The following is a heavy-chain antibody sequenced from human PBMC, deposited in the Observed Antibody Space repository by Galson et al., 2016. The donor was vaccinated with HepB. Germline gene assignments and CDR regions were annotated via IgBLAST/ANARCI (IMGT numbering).Heavy chain of an antibody. CDR3: AKESSSWSIFDI. CDR1: GFTFNDYT. Sequence: SLRLSCAASGFTFNDYTMHWVRQAPGKGLEWVSLIYWDGSGTYYTDSVKGRFTISRDNSKNSLYLQMNSLRTEDTALYYCAKESSSWSIFDIWGQGTLVTVSS. CDR2: IYWDGSGT. D-gene: IGHD6-13*01. J-gene: IGHJ4*02. V-gene: IGHV3-43*01.